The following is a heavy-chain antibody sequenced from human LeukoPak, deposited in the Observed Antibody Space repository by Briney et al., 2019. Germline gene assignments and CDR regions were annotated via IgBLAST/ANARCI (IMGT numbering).Heavy chain of an antibody. CDR2: IKSKTDGGTT. CDR1: GFTFSNAW. D-gene: IGHD3-22*01. J-gene: IGHJ5*02. Sequence: GGSLRLSCAASGFTFSNAWMSWVRQAPGKGLEWVGRIKSKTDGGTTDYAAPVKGRFTISRDDSKSTLYLQMNSLKSEDTAVYYCTTANYYDSSGYYRPWGQGTLVTVSS. CDR3: TTANYYDSSGYYRP. V-gene: IGHV3-15*01.